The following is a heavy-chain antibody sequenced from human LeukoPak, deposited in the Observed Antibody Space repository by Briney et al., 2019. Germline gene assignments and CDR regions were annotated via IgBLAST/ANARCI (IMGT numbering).Heavy chain of an antibody. Sequence: SVKVSCKASGFTFTSSAMQWVRQARGQRLEWIGWIVVGSGNTNYAQKFQERVTITRDMSTSTAYMELSSLRSQDTAVYYCPAVSSCSSTSCYHDAFDIWGQTRMVTVSS. J-gene: IGHJ3*02. CDR2: IVVGSGNT. CDR3: PAVSSCSSTSCYHDAFDI. D-gene: IGHD2-2*01. CDR1: GFTFTSSA. V-gene: IGHV1-58*02.